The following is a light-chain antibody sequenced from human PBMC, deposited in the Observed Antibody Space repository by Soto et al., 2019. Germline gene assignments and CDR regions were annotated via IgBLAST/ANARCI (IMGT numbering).Light chain of an antibody. CDR2: DDS. CDR3: QVWDSRDDHRV. Sequence: SYELTQPPSVSVAPGQTARITCGGNRIGSKSVHWFQQKPGQAPVLVVHDDSVRPSGIPERFSGSNSGGTATLTISRVEAGDEADYYCQVWDSRDDHRVFGGGTKLTVL. CDR1: RIGSKS. J-gene: IGLJ2*01. V-gene: IGLV3-21*02.